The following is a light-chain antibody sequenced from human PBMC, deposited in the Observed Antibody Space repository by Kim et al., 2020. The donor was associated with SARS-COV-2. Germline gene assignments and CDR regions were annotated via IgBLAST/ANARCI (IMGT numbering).Light chain of an antibody. J-gene: IGKJ3*01. V-gene: IGKV3-20*01. CDR1: QSLSSN. CDR3: QQYGSLPFT. Sequence: LPPGERATLSCRASQSLSSNLAWYQQRPGQAPRLLIYGASNRATGIPDRFSGSGSGTDFTLTISRLEPEDFAVYYCQQYGSLPFTFGPGTKVDIK. CDR2: GAS.